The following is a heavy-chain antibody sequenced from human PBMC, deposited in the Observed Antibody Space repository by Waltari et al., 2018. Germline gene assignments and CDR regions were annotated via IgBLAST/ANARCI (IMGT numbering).Heavy chain of an antibody. D-gene: IGHD2-21*02. J-gene: IGHJ4*02. CDR1: GFTVGAQH. Sequence: QIQFLASGGALVKPGGSLRIHWAASGFTVGAQHMTWIGQAPGKGLVWVSHITRHVGSVFTAHANSVKGRFTSSRDDSNNLLNLQMDNVRRDETATYSGTTSNRLIYDHWGQGTPVTVSS. CDR2: ITRHVGSV. CDR3: TTSNRLIYDH. V-gene: IGHV3-11*01.